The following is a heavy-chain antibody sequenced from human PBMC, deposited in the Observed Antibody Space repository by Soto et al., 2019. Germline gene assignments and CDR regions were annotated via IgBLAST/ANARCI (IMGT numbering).Heavy chain of an antibody. J-gene: IGHJ4*02. CDR3: ARGDGVSRSNDY. CDR2: IYYSGST. Sequence: QVQLQESGPGLVKPSQTLSLTCTVSGGSISSGDYYWSWIRQPPGKGLEWIGYIYYSGSTYYNPSLKSRXIIKVXXSKTQFSLKLSSVTAADTAVYYCARGDGVSRSNDYWGQGTLVTVSS. D-gene: IGHD3-16*01. V-gene: IGHV4-30-4*01. CDR1: GGSISSGDYY.